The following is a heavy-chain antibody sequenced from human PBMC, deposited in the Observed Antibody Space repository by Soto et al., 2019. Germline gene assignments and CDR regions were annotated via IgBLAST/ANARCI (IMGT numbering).Heavy chain of an antibody. CDR1: GFTFSSYW. CDR3: ARVDWGIADIVVVPANSPQSNDYYYYMDV. D-gene: IGHD2-2*01. CDR2: IKQDGSEK. J-gene: IGHJ6*03. V-gene: IGHV3-7*01. Sequence: GGSLRLSCAASGFTFSSYWMSWVRQAPGKGLEWVANIKQDGSEKYYVDSVKGRFTISRDNAKNSLYLQMNSLRAEDTAVYYCARVDWGIADIVVVPANSPQSNDYYYYMDVWGKGTTVTVSS.